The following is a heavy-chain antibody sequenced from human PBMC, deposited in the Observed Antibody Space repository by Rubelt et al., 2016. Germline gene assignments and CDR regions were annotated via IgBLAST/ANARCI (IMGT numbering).Heavy chain of an antibody. D-gene: IGHD6-13*01. CDR2: IWYDGSNK. Sequence: SLRLSCAASGFTFSSYWMSWVRQAPGKGLEGVAVIWYDGSNKYYADSVKGRFTISRDNSKNTLHLQMNSLRAEDTAVYYCARVRGSSWASSFFDSWGQGTLVTVSS. V-gene: IGHV3-33*08. CDR1: GFTFSSYW. CDR3: ARVRGSSWASSFFDS. J-gene: IGHJ4*02.